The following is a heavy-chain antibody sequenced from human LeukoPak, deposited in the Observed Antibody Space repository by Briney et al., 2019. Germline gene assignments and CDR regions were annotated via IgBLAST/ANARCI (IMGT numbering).Heavy chain of an antibody. V-gene: IGHV3-48*04. D-gene: IGHD7-27*01. CDR2: ISTSSDAM. Sequence: PGGSLRVFCAASGFTFSSYTMNWVRQAPGKGLEWISYISTSSDAMYYADSVKGRFTISRDNAKNSLYLQMDSLRAEDTAVYYCARHDWGPTYYYFDYWGQGTLVTVSS. J-gene: IGHJ4*02. CDR1: GFTFSSYT. CDR3: ARHDWGPTYYYFDY.